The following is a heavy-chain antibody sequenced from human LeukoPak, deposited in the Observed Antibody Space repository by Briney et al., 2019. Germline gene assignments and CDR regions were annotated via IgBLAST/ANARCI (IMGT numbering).Heavy chain of an antibody. CDR2: ISSSGGST. V-gene: IGHV3-23*01. J-gene: IGHJ4*02. Sequence: GGSLRLSCAASGFTFSSYAMSWVRQAPGKGLEWVSAISSSGGSTYYADSVKGRSTISRDNSKNTLYLQMNSLRVEDTAVYYCAKDPYGYNSYYFDYWGQGTLGTVSS. CDR1: GFTFSSYA. CDR3: AKDPYGYNSYYFDY. D-gene: IGHD5-24*01.